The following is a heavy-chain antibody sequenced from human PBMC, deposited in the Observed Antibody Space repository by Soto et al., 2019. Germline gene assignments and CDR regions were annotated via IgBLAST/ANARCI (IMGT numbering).Heavy chain of an antibody. V-gene: IGHV3-33*01. Sequence: QVQLVESGGGVVQPGRSLRLSCAASGFTFSSYGMHWVRQAPSKGLEWVAVIWYDGSNKYYADSVKGRFTISRDNSKNTLYLQMNSLRAEDTAVYYCAREWSSGWYGDYWGQGTLVTVSS. CDR2: IWYDGSNK. J-gene: IGHJ4*02. CDR3: AREWSSGWYGDY. CDR1: GFTFSSYG. D-gene: IGHD6-19*01.